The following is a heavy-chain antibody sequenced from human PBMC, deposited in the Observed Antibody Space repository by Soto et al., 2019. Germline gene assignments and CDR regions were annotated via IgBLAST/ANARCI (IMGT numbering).Heavy chain of an antibody. CDR3: ARDYSSSWYGGVFDY. V-gene: IGHV4-59*12. CDR2: IYYSGST. D-gene: IGHD6-13*01. CDR1: GGSISSYY. Sequence: SETLSLTCTVSGGSISSYYWSWIRQPPGKGLEWIGYIYYSGSTNYNPSLKSRVTISVDTSKNQFSLKLSSVTAADTAVYYCARDYSSSWYGGVFDYWGQGTLVTVSS. J-gene: IGHJ4*02.